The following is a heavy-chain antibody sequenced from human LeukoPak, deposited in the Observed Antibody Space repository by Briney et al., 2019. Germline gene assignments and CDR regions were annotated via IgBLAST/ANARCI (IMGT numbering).Heavy chain of an antibody. J-gene: IGHJ4*02. CDR2: IYDSGNT. CDR3: ARGSGWLPDW. D-gene: IGHD6-19*01. Sequence: SETLSLTCTVSGGSITTYYWSWIRQPPGKGLEWIGHIYDSGNTNYNPSVKGRVTISADTSKNEFSLQLTSVTAADTAVYYCARGSGWLPDWWGQGTLVTVSP. V-gene: IGHV4-59*01. CDR1: GGSITTYY.